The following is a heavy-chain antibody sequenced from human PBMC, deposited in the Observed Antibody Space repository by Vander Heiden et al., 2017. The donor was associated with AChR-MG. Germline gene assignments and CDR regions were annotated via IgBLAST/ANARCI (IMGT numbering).Heavy chain of an antibody. D-gene: IGHD2-2*02. CDR1: GYTFTSYD. Sequence: QVQLVQSGAEVKKPGASVKVSCKASGYTFTSYDINWVRQATGQGLEWMGWMNPNSGNTGYAQKFQGRVTMTRNTSISTAYMELSSLRSEDTAVYYCARSVVPAAIVANGMDVWGQGTTVTVSS. J-gene: IGHJ6*02. CDR2: MNPNSGNT. CDR3: ARSVVPAAIVANGMDV. V-gene: IGHV1-8*01.